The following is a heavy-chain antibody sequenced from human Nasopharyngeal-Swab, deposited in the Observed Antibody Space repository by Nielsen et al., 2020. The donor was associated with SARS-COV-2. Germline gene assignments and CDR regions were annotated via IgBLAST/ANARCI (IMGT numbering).Heavy chain of an antibody. D-gene: IGHD1-26*01. CDR2: IDMRGRTT. V-gene: IGHV3-74*03. Sequence: GESLKISCATSGFTFSNYWMHWVRQAPGKGLEWVARIDMRGRTTTHADSVKGRFTISRDNAKNTLSLQMNSLTPADTAVYFCVRGPVEGATGYFQFWGQGTLVTGSS. CDR1: GFTFSNYW. CDR3: VRGPVEGATGYFQF. J-gene: IGHJ1*01.